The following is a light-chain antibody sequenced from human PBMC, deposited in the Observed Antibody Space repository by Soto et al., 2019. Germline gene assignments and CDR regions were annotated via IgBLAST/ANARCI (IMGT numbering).Light chain of an antibody. CDR2: GAA. V-gene: IGKV3-20*01. J-gene: IGKJ1*01. CDR3: QQSATSPWT. CDR1: SRVHNTY. Sequence: EIVLTQSPGSLSLSPGESATLSCRASSRVHNTYLAWYQQKPGQTPRVLIYGAASRATGIPDRFISSGSGTNFTPTISRREPQDFAPYFCQQSATSPWTFGQGTRVEIK.